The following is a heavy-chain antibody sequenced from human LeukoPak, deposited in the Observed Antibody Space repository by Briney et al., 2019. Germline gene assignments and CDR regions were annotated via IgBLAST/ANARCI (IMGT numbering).Heavy chain of an antibody. J-gene: IGHJ4*02. CDR3: ARRAYGSGSYYNY. CDR1: GGSISSYY. CDR2: IYYSGST. D-gene: IGHD3-10*01. Sequence: PSETLSLTCTVSGGSISSYYWSWIRQPPGKGLEWIGYIYYSGSTNYSPSLKSRVTISVDTSKNQFSLKLSSVTAADTAVYYCARRAYGSGSYYNYWGQGTLVTVSS. V-gene: IGHV4-59*01.